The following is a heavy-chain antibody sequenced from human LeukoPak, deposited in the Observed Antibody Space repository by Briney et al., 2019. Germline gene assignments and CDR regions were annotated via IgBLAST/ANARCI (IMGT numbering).Heavy chain of an antibody. CDR2: INDSETT. D-gene: IGHD2-21*01. Sequence: SETLSLTCAEYGESFSGYYWRWIRQTPGQGLEWIGEINDSETTNYNPSLKSRATISVDTSKNQFSLKLSSVTAADTAFYYCAREACSGGDCTNFDYWGQGTLVTVSS. CDR3: AREACSGGDCTNFDY. J-gene: IGHJ4*02. CDR1: GESFSGYY. V-gene: IGHV4-34*01.